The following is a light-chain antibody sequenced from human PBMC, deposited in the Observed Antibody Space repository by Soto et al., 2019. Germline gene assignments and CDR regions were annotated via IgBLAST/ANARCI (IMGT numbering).Light chain of an antibody. CDR2: DVD. V-gene: IGLV2-14*01. CDR3: SSYTSSSTGV. CDR1: SSDVGGYNY. Sequence: QSALTQPASVSGSPGQSITISCTGTSSDVGGYNYVSWYQQHPGKAPKLMIYDVDNRPSGVSNRFSGSKSGNTASLTISGLQAEDEADYYCSSYTSSSTGVFGTGTKLTFL. J-gene: IGLJ1*01.